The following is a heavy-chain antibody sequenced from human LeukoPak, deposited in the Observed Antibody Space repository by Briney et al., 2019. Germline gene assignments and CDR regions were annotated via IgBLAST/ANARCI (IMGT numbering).Heavy chain of an antibody. Sequence: GGSLRLSCAASGFTFSGSAMHWVRQASGKGLEWVGRIRSKANSYATAYAASVKGRFTISRDDSKNTAYLQMNSLKTEDTAVYYCTRHQEWGITMVRGVSAGDYWGQGTLVTVSS. J-gene: IGHJ4*02. D-gene: IGHD3-10*01. CDR2: IRSKANSYAT. V-gene: IGHV3-73*01. CDR1: GFTFSGSA. CDR3: TRHQEWGITMVRGVSAGDY.